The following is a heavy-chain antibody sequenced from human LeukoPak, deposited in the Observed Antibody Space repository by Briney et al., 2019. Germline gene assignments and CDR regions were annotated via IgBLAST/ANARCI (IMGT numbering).Heavy chain of an antibody. CDR1: GGSISSSTYY. V-gene: IGHV4-39*07. Sequence: PSETLSLTCTVSGGSISSSTYYWGWIRQPPGKGLEWIGNIFYSGSTYYHPSLKSRVTISVDTSKNQFSLEMSSVTAADTAVYYCARGGGNYHYYYYGLDVWGQGTTVTVSS. CDR3: ARGGGNYHYYYYGLDV. CDR2: IFYSGST. D-gene: IGHD3-22*01. J-gene: IGHJ6*02.